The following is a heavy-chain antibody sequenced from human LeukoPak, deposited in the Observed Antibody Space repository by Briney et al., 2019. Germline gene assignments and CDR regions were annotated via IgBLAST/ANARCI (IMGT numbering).Heavy chain of an antibody. CDR3: AKLGGVWFGELDY. Sequence: GGSLRLSCAASGFTVSSNYMSWVRQAPGKGLEWVSVIYSGGSTYYADSVKGRFTISRDNSKNTLYLQMNSLRAEDTAVYYCAKLGGVWFGELDYWGQGTLVSVSS. CDR1: GFTVSSNY. D-gene: IGHD3-10*01. CDR2: IYSGGST. V-gene: IGHV3-66*01. J-gene: IGHJ4*02.